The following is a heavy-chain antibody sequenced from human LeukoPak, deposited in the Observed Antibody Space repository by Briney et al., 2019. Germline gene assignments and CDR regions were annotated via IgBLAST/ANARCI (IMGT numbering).Heavy chain of an antibody. D-gene: IGHD3-3*01. Sequence: ASVKVSCKASGYTFTSYYMHWVRQAPGQGLEWMGIINPSGGSTSYAQKFQGRVTMTRNTSTSTVYMELSSLRSEDTAVYYCAREVRYYDFWSGYSAYFDYWGQGTLVTVSS. J-gene: IGHJ4*02. CDR2: INPSGGST. V-gene: IGHV1-46*01. CDR1: GYTFTSYY. CDR3: AREVRYYDFWSGYSAYFDY.